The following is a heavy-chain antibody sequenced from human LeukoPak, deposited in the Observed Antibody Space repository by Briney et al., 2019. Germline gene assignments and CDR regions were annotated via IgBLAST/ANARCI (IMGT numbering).Heavy chain of an antibody. Sequence: GASVKVSCKASGYTFTSYDINWVRQATGQGLEWMGWMNPNSGNTGYAQKFQGRVTITRNTSISTAYMELSSLRSEDTAVYYCARGFRKWELRQYYFDYWGQGTLVTVSS. CDR2: MNPNSGNT. J-gene: IGHJ4*02. CDR3: ARGFRKWELRQYYFDY. D-gene: IGHD1-26*01. V-gene: IGHV1-8*03. CDR1: GYTFTSYD.